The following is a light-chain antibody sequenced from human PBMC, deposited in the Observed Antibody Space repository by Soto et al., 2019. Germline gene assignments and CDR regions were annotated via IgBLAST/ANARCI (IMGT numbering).Light chain of an antibody. J-gene: IGKJ1*01. CDR1: QSISSY. CDR2: AAS. Sequence: SPSALSASVGDRVTITSRASQSISSYLNWYQQKPGKAPKLLIYAASSLQSGVPSRFSGSGSGTDFTLTISSLQPEDFATYYCQQNYSPPWTFGQGTKVDIK. CDR3: QQNYSPPWT. V-gene: IGKV1-39*01.